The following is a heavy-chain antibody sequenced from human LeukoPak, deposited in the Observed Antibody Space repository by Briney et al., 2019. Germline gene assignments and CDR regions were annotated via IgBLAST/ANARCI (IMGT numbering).Heavy chain of an antibody. CDR3: ASRVSGVAAAGTFDY. Sequence: SVTVSCKASGGTFSSYAISWVRQAPGQGLEWMGGIIPIFGTANYAQKLQGRVTITADESTSTAYMELSSLRSEDTAVYYCASRVSGVAAAGTFDYWGQGTLVTVSS. V-gene: IGHV1-69*13. CDR1: GGTFSSYA. J-gene: IGHJ4*02. CDR2: IIPIFGTA. D-gene: IGHD6-13*01.